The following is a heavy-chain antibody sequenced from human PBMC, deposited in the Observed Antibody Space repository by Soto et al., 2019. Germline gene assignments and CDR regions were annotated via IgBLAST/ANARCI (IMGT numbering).Heavy chain of an antibody. CDR3: AREASTLWFGWWYFDY. Sequence: QVQLVQSGAEVKKPGASVKVSCKASGYTFTSYAMHWVRQAPGQRLEWMGWINAGNGNTKYSQKFQGRVTITRDTSASTAYMELSSLRSEDTAVYYCAREASTLWFGWWYFDYWGQGTLVTVSS. CDR2: INAGNGNT. J-gene: IGHJ4*02. CDR1: GYTFTSYA. D-gene: IGHD3-10*01. V-gene: IGHV1-3*01.